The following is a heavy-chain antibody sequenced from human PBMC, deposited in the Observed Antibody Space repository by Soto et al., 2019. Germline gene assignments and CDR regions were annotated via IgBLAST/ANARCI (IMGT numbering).Heavy chain of an antibody. D-gene: IGHD3-16*01. CDR1: GVSMSSHY. CDR3: ARADPDASVGY. V-gene: IGHV4-59*11. J-gene: IGHJ4*02. Sequence: QVQLQESGPGLVEPSETLSLTCTVSGVSMSSHYWTWLRQPPGKGLEWIGYISYSGSTYYNPSLKSRVTISADTSRNQFSLKLSSVIAADTAVYYCARADPDASVGYWGQGTLVTVS. CDR2: ISYSGST.